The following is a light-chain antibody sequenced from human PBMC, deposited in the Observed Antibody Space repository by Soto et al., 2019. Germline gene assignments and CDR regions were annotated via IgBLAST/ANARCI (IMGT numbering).Light chain of an antibody. CDR3: QQYNKWPQFT. Sequence: EVVMTQSPDILSVSPGERATLSCRASQSVSSNLAWYQQRPGQAPRLLIYAGSTRATGIPARFSGSGSGTDFTLTISSLQSEDFAIYYCQQYNKWPQFTFGPGTRVDVK. CDR2: AGS. CDR1: QSVSSN. V-gene: IGKV3-15*01. J-gene: IGKJ3*01.